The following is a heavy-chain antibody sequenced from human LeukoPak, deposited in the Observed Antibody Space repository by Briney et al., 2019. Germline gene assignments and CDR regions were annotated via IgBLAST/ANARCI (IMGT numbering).Heavy chain of an antibody. V-gene: IGHV1-69*01. D-gene: IGHD3-3*01. CDR2: IIPIFGTA. CDR1: GGTFSSYA. Sequence: GPSVKFSGRASGGTFSSYAISGGGKAPGQGLEWMGGIIPIFGTANYAQKFQGRVTITADESTSTAYMELSSLRSEDTAVYYCAREYDSWGQGTLVTVSS. CDR3: AREYDS. J-gene: IGHJ4*02.